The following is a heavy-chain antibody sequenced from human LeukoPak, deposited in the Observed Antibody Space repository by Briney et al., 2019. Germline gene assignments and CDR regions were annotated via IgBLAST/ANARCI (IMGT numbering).Heavy chain of an antibody. CDR3: AREGYFDSGDYYY. Sequence: SETLSLTCTVSGGSISNYYWTWIRQPAGKGLEWIGRIYSSGSTNYNPSLKSRVTMSVDTSNNQFSLKLSSVTAADTVVYYCAREGYFDSGDYYYWGQGTLVTVSS. D-gene: IGHD3-22*01. V-gene: IGHV4-4*07. CDR2: IYSSGST. J-gene: IGHJ4*02. CDR1: GGSISNYY.